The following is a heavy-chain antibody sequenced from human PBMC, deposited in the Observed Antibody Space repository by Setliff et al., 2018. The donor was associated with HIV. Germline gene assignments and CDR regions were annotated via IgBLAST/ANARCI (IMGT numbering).Heavy chain of an antibody. CDR1: GGSISSGGYY. J-gene: IGHJ6*03. D-gene: IGHD3-22*01. CDR3: ARASLDSSGYLYYYYYYMDV. V-gene: IGHV4-31*03. CDR2: IYYSGST. Sequence: PSETLSLTCTVSGGSISSGGYYWSWIRQHPGMGLEWIGDIYYSGSTYYNPALKSRVTISGDTSKNQFSLKLSSVTAADTAVYYCARASLDSSGYLYYYYYYMDVWGKGTTVTVSS.